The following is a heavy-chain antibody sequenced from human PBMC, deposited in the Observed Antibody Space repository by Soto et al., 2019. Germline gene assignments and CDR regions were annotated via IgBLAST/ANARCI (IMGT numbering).Heavy chain of an antibody. J-gene: IGHJ6*03. CDR2: ISGSGGST. CDR3: AKDQRDIVVVVAARRPDYYYYYYMDV. Sequence: GGSLRLSCAASGFTFSSYAMSWVRQAPGKGLEWVSAISGSGGSTYYADSVKGRLTISRDNSKNTLYLQMNSLRAEDTAVYYCAKDQRDIVVVVAARRPDYYYYYYMDVWRKGTTVTAP. CDR1: GFTFSSYA. D-gene: IGHD2-15*01. V-gene: IGHV3-23*01.